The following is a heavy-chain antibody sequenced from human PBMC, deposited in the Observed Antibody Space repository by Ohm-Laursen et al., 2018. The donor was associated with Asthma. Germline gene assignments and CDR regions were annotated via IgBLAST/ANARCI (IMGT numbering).Heavy chain of an antibody. CDR3: ARIGPEWELPGREYSLHH. J-gene: IGHJ1*01. Sequence: SLRLSCSASGFTFSSYYMAWVRQAPGKGLEWVSGISFSADSTYYPDSVKGRFTISRDNSRNTLYLQMNSLRAEDTALHYCARIGPEWELPGREYSLHHWGEGTLVTVSS. CDR2: ISFSADST. CDR1: GFTFSSYY. V-gene: IGHV3-23*01. D-gene: IGHD1-26*01.